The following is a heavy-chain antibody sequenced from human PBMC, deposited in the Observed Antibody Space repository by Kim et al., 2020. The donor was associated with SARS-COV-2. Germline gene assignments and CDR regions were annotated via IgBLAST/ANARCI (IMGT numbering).Heavy chain of an antibody. D-gene: IGHD6-19*01. CDR3: SKDDTPDRGWDFDY. J-gene: IGHJ4*02. CDR1: GFTFSGFS. Sequence: GGSLRLSCAASGFTFSGFSLSWVRPAPGKGLEWVSSIYSNSRSVFYADSVQGRLTISTVLSSETLYFQMNSLMIADTAIYYCSKDDTPDRGWDFDYWGRG. CDR2: IYSNSRSV. V-gene: IGHV3-23*05.